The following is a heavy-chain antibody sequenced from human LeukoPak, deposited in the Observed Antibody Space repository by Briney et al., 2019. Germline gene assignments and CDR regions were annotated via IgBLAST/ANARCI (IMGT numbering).Heavy chain of an antibody. D-gene: IGHD2-21*02. V-gene: IGHV3-11*01. CDR2: ISSSGSTI. CDR3: ARGLTSFYCGGVCYYFDF. Sequence: PRGTLRLSCAASGFTFSDYYMSWIPQAPGKGLEWVTYISSSGSTIYHADSVKGRFTISRDNAKNSLYLQMNSLRAEDTAVYYGARGLTSFYCGGVCYYFDFWGQGTLVTVSS. CDR1: GFTFSDYY. J-gene: IGHJ4*02.